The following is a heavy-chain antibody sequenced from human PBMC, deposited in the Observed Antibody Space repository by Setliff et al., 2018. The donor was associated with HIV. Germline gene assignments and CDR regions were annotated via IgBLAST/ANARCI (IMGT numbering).Heavy chain of an antibody. D-gene: IGHD3-9*01. J-gene: IGHJ6*02. V-gene: IGHV3-30*02. CDR2: IRYDGSNK. Sequence: GGSLRLSCAASGFTFSGYGMHWVRQAPGKGLEWVAFIRYDGSNKYYADSVKGRFTISGDNSKNTLNLQMNSLRAEDTAVYYCAREPHELRYFDWLLYPAYYYYGMDVWGQGTTVTVSS. CDR1: GFTFSGYG. CDR3: AREPHELRYFDWLLYPAYYYYGMDV.